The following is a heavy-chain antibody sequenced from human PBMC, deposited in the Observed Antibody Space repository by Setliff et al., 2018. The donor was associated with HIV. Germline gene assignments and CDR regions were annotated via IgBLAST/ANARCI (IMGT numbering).Heavy chain of an antibody. CDR1: GYSISSGYY. V-gene: IGHV4-38-2*01. CDR2: TYHSGST. D-gene: IGHD2-21*01. CDR3: ARSYCGADCSLVADTNWFDP. J-gene: IGHJ5*02. Sequence: SETLSLTCAVSGYSISSGYYWGWIRQPPGKGLEWIGSTYHSGSTYYNPSLKSRLTISLDTSKNQLSLKLSSVTAADSAMYYCARSYCGADCSLVADTNWFDPWGQGTLVTVSS.